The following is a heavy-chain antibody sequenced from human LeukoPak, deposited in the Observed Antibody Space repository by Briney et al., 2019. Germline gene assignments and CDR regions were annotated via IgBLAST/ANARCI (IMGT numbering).Heavy chain of an antibody. D-gene: IGHD6-13*01. Sequence: PKASVKVSCKASGYTFTSYGISWVRQAPGQGLEWMGWISAYNGNTNYAQKLQGRVTMTTDTSTSTAYMELSSLRSEDTAVYYCARGVNPGIAAAGTRPRYYYYMDVWGKGTTVTVSS. CDR1: GYTFTSYG. CDR2: ISAYNGNT. CDR3: ARGVNPGIAAAGTRPRYYYYMDV. J-gene: IGHJ6*03. V-gene: IGHV1-18*01.